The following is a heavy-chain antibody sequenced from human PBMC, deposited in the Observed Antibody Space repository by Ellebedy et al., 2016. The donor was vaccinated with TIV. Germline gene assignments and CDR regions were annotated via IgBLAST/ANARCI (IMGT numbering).Heavy chain of an antibody. J-gene: IGHJ4*02. CDR1: GGSLSSTDDY. D-gene: IGHD3-22*01. CDR3: ARASDSYDSNGSIDS. V-gene: IGHV4-61*05. CDR2: INDSANT. Sequence: SETLSLTCTVSGGSLSSTDDYWVWIRQPPGKGLEWIGSVNFSDDINDSANTYYNPSLGSRVTISGDPSKNQFSLRLTSVTAADTAVYSCARASDSYDSNGSIDSWGQGTLVSVSS.